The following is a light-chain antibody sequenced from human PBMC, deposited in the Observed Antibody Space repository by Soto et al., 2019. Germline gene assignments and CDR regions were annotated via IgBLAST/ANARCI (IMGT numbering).Light chain of an antibody. V-gene: IGKV1-5*01. CDR1: QSINNR. CDR2: DAS. CDR3: QQFIDGWT. J-gene: IGKJ1*01. Sequence: IQMTQSPSTLSASIGDRVTITCRASQSINNRLAWYQQMPGKAPDLLIYDASTLERGVPSRFRGSGSETEFPRTISGLHPDDFATYYCQQFIDGWTFGQGTKGEIK.